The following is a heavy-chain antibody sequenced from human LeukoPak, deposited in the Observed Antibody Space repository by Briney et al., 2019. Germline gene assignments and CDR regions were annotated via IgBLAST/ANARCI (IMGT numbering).Heavy chain of an antibody. CDR1: GFTFSSYA. J-gene: IGHJ5*02. D-gene: IGHD3-3*01. V-gene: IGHV3-23*01. CDR3: AKKGYYDCWSGYYAWLDP. CDR2: ISGSGSST. Sequence: EGSLGLSCAASGFTFSSYAMSWVRQAPGKRLDWVSAISGSGSSTYYADSVRGRFTISRDYSKNTLYLQMNSLRAEDTAVYYCAKKGYYDCWSGYYAWLDPWGQGTLVTVSS.